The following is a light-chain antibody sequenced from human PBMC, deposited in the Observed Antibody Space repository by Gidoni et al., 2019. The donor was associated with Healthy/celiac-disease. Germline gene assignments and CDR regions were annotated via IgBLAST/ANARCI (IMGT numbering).Light chain of an antibody. CDR1: SSNIGNNY. CDR3: GTWDSSLSERV. J-gene: IGLJ1*01. CDR2: DNN. Sequence: QSVLTQPPSVSAAPGQKVTISCSGSSSNIGNNYVSWYRQLPGTAPKLLIYDNNKRPSGIPDRFSGSKSGTSATLGITGLQTGDEADYYCGTWDSSLSERVFGTGTKVTVL. V-gene: IGLV1-51*01.